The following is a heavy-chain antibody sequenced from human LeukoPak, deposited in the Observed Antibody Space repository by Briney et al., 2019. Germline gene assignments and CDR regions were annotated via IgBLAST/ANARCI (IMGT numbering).Heavy chain of an antibody. CDR1: GGSISSSSYY. V-gene: IGHV4-61*05. D-gene: IGHD6-19*01. J-gene: IGHJ4*02. CDR2: IYTSGST. Sequence: SETLSLTCTVSGGSISSSSYYWGWIRQPPGKGLEWIGRIYTSGSTNYNPSLKSRVTMSVDTSKNQFSLKLSSVTAADTAVYYCARAGVRGWYYFDYWGQGTLVTVSS. CDR3: ARAGVRGWYYFDY.